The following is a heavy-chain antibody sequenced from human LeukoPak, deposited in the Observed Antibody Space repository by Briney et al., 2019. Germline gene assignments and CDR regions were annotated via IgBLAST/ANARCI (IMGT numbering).Heavy chain of an antibody. CDR1: GGSISSGSYY. CDR3: ARRLAAAGPDYYYYYYYMDV. D-gene: IGHD6-25*01. J-gene: IGHJ6*03. CDR2: IYTSGST. Sequence: SETLSLTCTVSGGSISSGSYYWSWIRQPAGKGLEWIGRIYTSGSTNYNPSLKSRVTISVDTSKNQFSLKLGSVTAADTAVYYCARRLAAAGPDYYYYYYYMDVWDKGTTVTVSS. V-gene: IGHV4-61*02.